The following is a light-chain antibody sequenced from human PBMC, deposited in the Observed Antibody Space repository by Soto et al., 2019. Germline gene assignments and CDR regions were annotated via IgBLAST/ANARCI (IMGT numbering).Light chain of an antibody. Sequence: DIKRTQSPSSVSAAVEYTVGLTCRASQDISTRLAWYQQRPGTAPKLLIYAASTSDSGVPSRFSGSGSGTDFTLTISSLQPEDFATYYCQQANSFPLTFGQGTKVDIK. V-gene: IGKV1-12*01. CDR1: QDISTR. CDR3: QQANSFPLT. J-gene: IGKJ4*01. CDR2: AAS.